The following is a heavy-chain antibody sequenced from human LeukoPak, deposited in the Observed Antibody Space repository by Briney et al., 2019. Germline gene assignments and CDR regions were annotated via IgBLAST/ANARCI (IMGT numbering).Heavy chain of an antibody. CDR1: GYTFTDYF. CDR3: ARVEGYCSSTSCRKDFDY. CDR2: INPNSGGT. Sequence: AASVKVSCKASGYTFTDYFMHWVRQAPGQGLEWMGWINPNSGGTNYAQKFQGRVTMTRDTSISTAYMELSSLRSDDTAVCYCARVEGYCSSTSCRKDFDYWGQGTLVTVSS. D-gene: IGHD2-2*01. J-gene: IGHJ4*02. V-gene: IGHV1-2*02.